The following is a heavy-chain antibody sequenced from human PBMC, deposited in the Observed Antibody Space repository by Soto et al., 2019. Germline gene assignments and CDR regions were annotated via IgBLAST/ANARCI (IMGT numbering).Heavy chain of an antibody. D-gene: IGHD6-19*01. CDR2: IYWNEDK. CDR3: AHTHGRASAGWSNY. V-gene: IGHV2-5*01. CDR1: GFSFSTSGVG. J-gene: IGHJ4*02. Sequence: APGPYAGEPTQTLTLTCTFSGFSFSTSGVGVGWIRQPPGKALEWLALIYWNEDKRYSPSLKSRLTITKDTSKNQVVLTMTNTDPVDTGTYYCAHTHGRASAGWSNYWGQGTLVTVSS.